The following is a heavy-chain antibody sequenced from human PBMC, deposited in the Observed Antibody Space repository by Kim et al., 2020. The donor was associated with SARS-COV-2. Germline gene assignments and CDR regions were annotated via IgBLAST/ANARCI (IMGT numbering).Heavy chain of an antibody. J-gene: IGHJ4*02. Sequence: SETLSLTCAVYGGSFSGYYWSWIRQPPGKGLEWIGEINHSGSTNYNPSLKSRVTISVDTSKNQFSLKLSSVTAADTAVYYCARGVAALDYWGQGTLVTVSS. D-gene: IGHD2-15*01. V-gene: IGHV4-34*01. CDR1: GGSFSGYY. CDR3: ARGVAALDY. CDR2: INHSGST.